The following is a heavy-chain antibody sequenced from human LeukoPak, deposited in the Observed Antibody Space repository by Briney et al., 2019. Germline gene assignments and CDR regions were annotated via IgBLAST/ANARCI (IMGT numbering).Heavy chain of an antibody. J-gene: IGHJ4*02. Sequence: LGASVKVSCKAFAYTFTDFDINWVRQAPGQGLEWMGWMNPKTGNTGFAPKFRGRVTFTRDTSTNTAYMDLSRLRSGDTAVYYCAGSGYSYGSIDYWGQGTLVTVSS. D-gene: IGHD5-18*01. V-gene: IGHV1-8*03. CDR1: AYTFTDFD. CDR3: AGSGYSYGSIDY. CDR2: MNPKTGNT.